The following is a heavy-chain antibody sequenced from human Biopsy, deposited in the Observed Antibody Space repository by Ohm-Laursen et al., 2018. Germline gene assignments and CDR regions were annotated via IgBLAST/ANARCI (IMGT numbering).Heavy chain of an antibody. CDR2: ISYTGYT. J-gene: IGHJ1*01. CDR3: ARGSNEYGGLYFPH. CDR1: GGSFTGHY. V-gene: IGHV4-59*11. D-gene: IGHD4-23*01. Sequence: SETLSLTCTVSGGSFTGHYWTWIRQPPGKGLEWIGHISYTGYTSYNASLESRVTISLDTSRKHFSLRLTSLAAADTAVYYCARGSNEYGGLYFPHWGQGTLVTVSS.